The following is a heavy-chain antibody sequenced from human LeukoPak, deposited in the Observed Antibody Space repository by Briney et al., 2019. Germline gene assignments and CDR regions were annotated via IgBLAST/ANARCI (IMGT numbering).Heavy chain of an antibody. J-gene: IGHJ4*01. CDR2: VDPTSGDT. D-gene: IGHD3-3*01. CDR1: GYTFTGYY. CDR3: ARDLVGGIWSAAF. Sequence: GASVKVSCKASGYTFTGYYVHWVRQAPGQGLEWMGRVDPTSGDTIYGQRFQDGVTMTRDTSISAAYMELSSLKSDDTAIYYCARDLVGGIWSAAFWGHGTLVTVSS. V-gene: IGHV1-2*06.